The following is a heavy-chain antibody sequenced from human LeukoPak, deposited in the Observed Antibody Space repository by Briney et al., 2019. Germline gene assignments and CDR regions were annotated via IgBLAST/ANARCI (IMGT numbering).Heavy chain of an antibody. Sequence: VASVTVSCTASGYTFTGYYMHWVRQAPGQGLEWMGRINPNSGGTNYAQKFQGRVTMTRDTSISTAYMELSRLRSDDTAVYYCARGGDYYDTSTFSAAINYWGQGTLVTVSS. J-gene: IGHJ4*02. V-gene: IGHV1-2*06. D-gene: IGHD3-22*01. CDR2: INPNSGGT. CDR1: GYTFTGYY. CDR3: ARGGDYYDTSTFSAAINY.